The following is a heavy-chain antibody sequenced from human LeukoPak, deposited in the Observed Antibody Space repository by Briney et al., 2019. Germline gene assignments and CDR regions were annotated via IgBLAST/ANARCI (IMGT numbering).Heavy chain of an antibody. J-gene: IGHJ4*02. Sequence: GGSLRLSCAVSGITFSSYWMHWVRQDPGRGLLWVSRINTQGTYTNYADSVKGRFTIPRDNAKNTLYLQMSSLRADDTAVYYCVIDLGDYNDFWGQGTLVSVSS. CDR2: INTQGTYT. V-gene: IGHV3-74*01. CDR1: GITFSSYW. D-gene: IGHD2-15*01. CDR3: VIDLGDYNDF.